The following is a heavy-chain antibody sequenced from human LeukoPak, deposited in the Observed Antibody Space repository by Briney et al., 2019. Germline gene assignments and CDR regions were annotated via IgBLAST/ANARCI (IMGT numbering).Heavy chain of an antibody. J-gene: IGHJ5*02. D-gene: IGHD1-7*01. CDR3: AREGMSITGTTPWFDP. CDR1: GYTFTSYD. Sequence: ASVKVSCKASGYTFTSYDINWVRQATGQGLEWMGWMNPNSGNTGYAQKFQGRVTMTRNTSISTAYMELSSLRSEDTAVYYCAREGMSITGTTPWFDPWGQGTLVTVSS. V-gene: IGHV1-8*01. CDR2: MNPNSGNT.